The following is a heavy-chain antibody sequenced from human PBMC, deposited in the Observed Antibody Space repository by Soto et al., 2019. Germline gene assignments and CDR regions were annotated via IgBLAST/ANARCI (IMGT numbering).Heavy chain of an antibody. J-gene: IGHJ4*02. CDR2: TTAILGTR. CDR3: AAVDSSDTGDH. D-gene: IGHD5-18*01. CDR1: GDTLSHYG. V-gene: IGHV1-69*01. Sequence: QVQLVQSGAEVKKPGSSVTVSCKASGDTLSHYGVSWVRQVPGKGLEWMGGTTAILGTRDYAQKCQGRMTMTADESTTTSYMELNSLTSDDTAVYYCAAVDSSDTGDHWGQGTLVTVSS.